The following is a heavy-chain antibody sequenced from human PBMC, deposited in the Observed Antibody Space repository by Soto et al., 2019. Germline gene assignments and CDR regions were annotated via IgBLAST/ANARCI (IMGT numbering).Heavy chain of an antibody. Sequence: GGSLRLSCAASGFTFSSYVMHWVRQAPGKGLEWVAVISYDGSNKYYADSVKGRFTISRDNSKNTLYLQMNSLRAEDTAVYYCARPDLHSSGWYYFDYWGQGTLVTVSS. J-gene: IGHJ4*02. D-gene: IGHD6-19*01. CDR3: ARPDLHSSGWYYFDY. CDR1: GFTFSSYV. CDR2: ISYDGSNK. V-gene: IGHV3-30-3*01.